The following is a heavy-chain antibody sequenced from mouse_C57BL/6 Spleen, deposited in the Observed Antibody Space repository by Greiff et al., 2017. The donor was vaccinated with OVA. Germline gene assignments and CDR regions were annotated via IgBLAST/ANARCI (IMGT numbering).Heavy chain of an antibody. J-gene: IGHJ4*01. CDR3: AREEAYYRGYYAMDY. V-gene: IGHV1-82*01. D-gene: IGHD2-12*01. CDR1: GYAFSSSW. CDR2: IYPGDGDT. Sequence: VQLQQSGPELVKPGASVKISCKASGYAFSSSWMTWVKQRPGKGLEWIGRIYPGDGDTNYHGKFKGRFTLTADNSSNTAYMQLSSLTSEDSAVYFCAREEAYYRGYYAMDYWGQGASVT.